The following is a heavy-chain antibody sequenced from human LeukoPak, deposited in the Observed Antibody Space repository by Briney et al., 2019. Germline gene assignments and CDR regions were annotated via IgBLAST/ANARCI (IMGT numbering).Heavy chain of an antibody. CDR3: ARDQTDWGLFDY. Sequence: ASVKVSCKASGDTFIHYYMHWVRQAPGQGLEWMGVISPTDGYTDYAQKFQGRVTLTRDTSTATVYMELSSLKSEDTAMYYCARDQTDWGLFDYWGQGTLVTVSS. J-gene: IGHJ4*02. D-gene: IGHD7-27*01. CDR1: GDTFIHYY. CDR2: ISPTDGYT. V-gene: IGHV1-46*01.